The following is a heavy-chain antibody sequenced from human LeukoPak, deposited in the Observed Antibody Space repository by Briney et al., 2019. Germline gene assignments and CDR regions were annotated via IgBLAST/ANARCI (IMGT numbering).Heavy chain of an antibody. J-gene: IGHJ4*02. CDR3: ARAGRWELSHFDY. CDR2: IYTSGST. Sequence: PSETLSLTCTVSGGSISSGSYYWSWIRQPAGKGLEWIGRIYTSGSTNYNPSLKSRVTISVDTSKNQFSLKLSSVTAADTAVYYCARAGRWELSHFDYWGQGTLVTVSS. D-gene: IGHD1-26*01. CDR1: GGSISSGSYY. V-gene: IGHV4-61*02.